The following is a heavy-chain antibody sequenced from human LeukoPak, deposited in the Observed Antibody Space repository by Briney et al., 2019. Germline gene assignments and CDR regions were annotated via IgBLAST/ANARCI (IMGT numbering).Heavy chain of an antibody. J-gene: IGHJ4*02. CDR2: IIPIFGTA. D-gene: IGHD6-13*01. V-gene: IGHV1-69*19. CDR3: ASRTHPQQNDY. CDR1: GGTFSSYA. Sequence: EASVKVSCKASGGTFSSYAISWVRQAPGQGREWMGGIIPIFGTANYAQKFQGRVTITADESTSTAYMELSSLRSEDTAVYYCASRTHPQQNDYWGQGTLVTVSS.